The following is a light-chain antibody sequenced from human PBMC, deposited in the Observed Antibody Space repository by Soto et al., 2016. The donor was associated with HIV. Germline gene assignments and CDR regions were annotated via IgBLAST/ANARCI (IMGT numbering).Light chain of an antibody. Sequence: SYDLIQPPSVSVSPGQTVSITRSGDDLGARYVCWYQHKPGQSPRLVIYQDNKRPSGIPERFSGSNSGNTATLIIRETQATDEADYYCQAWDSRSLVVFGRRTKLTVL. CDR1: DLGARY. J-gene: IGLJ3*02. CDR2: QDN. CDR3: QAWDSRSLVV. V-gene: IGLV3-1*01.